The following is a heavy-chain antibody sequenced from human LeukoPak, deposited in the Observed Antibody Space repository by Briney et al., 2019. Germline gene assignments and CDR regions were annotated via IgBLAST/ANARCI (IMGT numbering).Heavy chain of an antibody. J-gene: IGHJ4*02. Sequence: GGSLRLSCAASGFTFSKYAMHWVRQAPGKGLEYVSAISSNGDSTYNANSVKGRFTISRDNSKNTLYLQMGSLGAEDMAVYYCARSSGWYSPIDYWGQGTLVTVSS. V-gene: IGHV3-64*01. CDR1: GFTFSKYA. CDR3: ARSSGWYSPIDY. D-gene: IGHD6-19*01. CDR2: ISSNGDST.